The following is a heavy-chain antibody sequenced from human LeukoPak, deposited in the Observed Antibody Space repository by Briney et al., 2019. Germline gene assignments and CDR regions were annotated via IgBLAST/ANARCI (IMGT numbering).Heavy chain of an antibody. J-gene: IGHJ4*02. CDR3: AREDRVYGSGSRSQYYFDY. CDR2: IYYSGST. Sequence: SETLSLTCTVSGGSISSYYWSWIRQPPGKGLEWIGYIYYSGSTNYNPSLKSRVTISVDTSKNQFSLKLSSVTAADTAVYYCAREDRVYGSGSRSQYYFDYWGQGTLVTVSS. D-gene: IGHD3-10*01. CDR1: GGSISSYY. V-gene: IGHV4-59*01.